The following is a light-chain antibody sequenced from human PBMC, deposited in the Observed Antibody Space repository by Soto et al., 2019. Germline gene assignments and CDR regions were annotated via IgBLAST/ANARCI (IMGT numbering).Light chain of an antibody. CDR3: QHYGTTPWT. CDR2: GAS. Sequence: TVLTQSPATLSLSPGERVTLSCRASETFCSGCLAWYQQKPGQSPRLLIYGASSRATGIPVRFSGSGSGTDFTLTISRLEPEDFAVYYCQHYGTTPWTFGPGTKVGIK. J-gene: IGKJ1*01. CDR1: ETFCSGC. V-gene: IGKV3-20*01.